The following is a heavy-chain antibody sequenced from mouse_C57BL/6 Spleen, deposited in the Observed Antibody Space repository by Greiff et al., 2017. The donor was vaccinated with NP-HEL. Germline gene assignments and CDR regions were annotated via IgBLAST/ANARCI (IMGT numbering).Heavy chain of an antibody. CDR1: GYAFSSSW. J-gene: IGHJ4*01. V-gene: IGHV1-82*01. CDR2: IYPGDGDT. Sequence: QVQLQQSGPELVKPGASVKISCKASGYAFSSSWMNWVKQRPGKGLEWIGRIYPGDGDTNYNGKFKGKATLTADKSSSTAYMQLSSLTSEDSAVYFCARSGGSYAMDYWGQGTSVTVSS. CDR3: ARSGGSYAMDY. D-gene: IGHD1-1*02.